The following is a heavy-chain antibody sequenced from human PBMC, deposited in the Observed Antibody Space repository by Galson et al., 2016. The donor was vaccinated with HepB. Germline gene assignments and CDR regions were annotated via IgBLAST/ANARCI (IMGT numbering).Heavy chain of an antibody. CDR1: GNTFNNYY. CDR3: ASPLGSAPAAPFAY. D-gene: IGHD2-2*01. V-gene: IGHV1-46*02. CDR2: INPSGTGT. J-gene: IGHJ4*02. Sequence: SVKVSCKASGNTFNNYYIHWVRQAPGQGLEWMGIINPSGTGTEYTQEFKGRVTLTRDTSTITVYMELSSLRSEDTAVYYCASPLGSAPAAPFAYWGQGTLVTVSS.